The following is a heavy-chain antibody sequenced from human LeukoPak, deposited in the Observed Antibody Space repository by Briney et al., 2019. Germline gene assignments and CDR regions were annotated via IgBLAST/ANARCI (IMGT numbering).Heavy chain of an antibody. J-gene: IGHJ4*02. CDR3: ASLYDIVGTTVDY. CDR1: GYTFTNYY. V-gene: IGHV1-2*06. CDR2: IDPNTGGT. D-gene: IGHD1-26*01. Sequence: ASVKVSCKTSGYTFTNYYIHWVRQAPGQGLEWMGRIDPNTGGTKSAKNYQGRVTMTRDTSISTAYMALSGLRSDDTAVYYCASLYDIVGTTVDYWGQGTQVTVSS.